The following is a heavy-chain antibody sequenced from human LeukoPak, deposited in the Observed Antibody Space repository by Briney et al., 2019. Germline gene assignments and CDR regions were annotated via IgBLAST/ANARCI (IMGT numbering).Heavy chain of an antibody. CDR3: ARSDGYGDYADNWFDP. V-gene: IGHV1-69*13. CDR1: GGTFISYA. Sequence: ASVKVSCKASGGTFISYAIGWVRQAPGQGLEWMGGIIPIFGTANYAQKFQGRVTITADESTSTAYMELSSLRSEDTAVYYCARSDGYGDYADNWFDPWGQGTLVTVSS. D-gene: IGHD4-17*01. CDR2: IIPIFGTA. J-gene: IGHJ5*02.